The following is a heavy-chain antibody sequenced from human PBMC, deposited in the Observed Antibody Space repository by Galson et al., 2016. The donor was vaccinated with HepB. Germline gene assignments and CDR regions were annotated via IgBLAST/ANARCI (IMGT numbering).Heavy chain of an antibody. V-gene: IGHV3-23*01. J-gene: IGHJ4*02. D-gene: IGHD2-21*02. CDR1: GFTFSSYA. Sequence: SLRLSCAASGFTFSSYAMNWVRQAPGKGLQWVSGISGGGVSTHYADSVKGRSTISRDNSKNTLYLQMNSLRAEDTAVYYCAKGRYCGGDCYSSDYWGQGTLVTVSS. CDR2: ISGGGVST. CDR3: AKGRYCGGDCYSSDY.